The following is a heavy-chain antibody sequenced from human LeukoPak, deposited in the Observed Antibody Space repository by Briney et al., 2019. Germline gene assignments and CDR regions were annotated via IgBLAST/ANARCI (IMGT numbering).Heavy chain of an antibody. CDR2: IKQDGSEK. CDR1: GFTFSSYW. J-gene: IGHJ6*03. CDR3: ARVETGYYYPVLDYYYYYYMDV. V-gene: IGHV3-7*01. D-gene: IGHD3-22*01. Sequence: GGSLRLSCAASGFTFSSYWMSWVRQAPGKGLEWVANIKQDGSEKYHVDSVKGRFTISRDNAKNSLYLQMNSLRAEDTAVYYCARVETGYYYPVLDYYYYYYMDVWGKGTTVTVSS.